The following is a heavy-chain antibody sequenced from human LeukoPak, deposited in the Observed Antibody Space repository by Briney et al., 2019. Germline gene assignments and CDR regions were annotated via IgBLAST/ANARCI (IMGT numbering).Heavy chain of an antibody. D-gene: IGHD2-2*02. CDR3: ARSSDHCSSTSCYTDDAFDI. CDR1: GGTFSSYA. J-gene: IGHJ3*02. V-gene: IGHV1-69*13. CDR2: IIPIFGTA. Sequence: SVKVSCKASGGTFSSYAISWVRQAPGQGLEWMGGIIPIFGTANYAQKFQGRVTITADESTSTAYMELSSLRSEDTAVYYCARSSDHCSSTSCYTDDAFDIWGQGTTVTVSS.